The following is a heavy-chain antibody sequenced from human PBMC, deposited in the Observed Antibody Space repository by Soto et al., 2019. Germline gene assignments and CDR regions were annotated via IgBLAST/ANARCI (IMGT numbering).Heavy chain of an antibody. CDR1: GLTFNRYW. CDR3: AREFCSGGNCYTYYFDP. V-gene: IGHV3-74*01. D-gene: IGHD2-15*01. CDR2: INTDGSNT. J-gene: IGHJ5*02. Sequence: GGSLRLSCAASGLTFNRYWMHWVRHAPGKGLVWVSHINTDGSNTNYADSVKGRFAISRDNAKSTLFLQMNSLRDEDTAVYYCAREFCSGGNCYTYYFDPWGQGIPVTVSS.